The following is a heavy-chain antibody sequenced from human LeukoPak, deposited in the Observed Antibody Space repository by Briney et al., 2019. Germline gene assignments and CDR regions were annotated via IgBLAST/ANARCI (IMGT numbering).Heavy chain of an antibody. CDR3: SGENTEYSTSGLGV. J-gene: IGHJ6*04. D-gene: IGHD6-6*01. CDR2: ISSSSGIK. V-gene: IGHV3-48*01. Sequence: GGSLRLSCAASGFTFSGHNMNWVRQAPGKGLEWVSYISSSSGIKYYADSVKGRFTISRDNAKDSLYLQMNSLRVEDTAVYYCSGENTEYSTSGLGVWGKGTTVTVSS. CDR1: GFTFSGHN.